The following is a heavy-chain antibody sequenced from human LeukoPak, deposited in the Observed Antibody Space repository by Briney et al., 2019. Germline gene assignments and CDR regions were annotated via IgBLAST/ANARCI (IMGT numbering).Heavy chain of an antibody. D-gene: IGHD6-13*01. CDR1: GGSVSSYY. J-gene: IGHJ4*02. CDR3: TRASSWYYGYFDY. CDR2: TYYSGST. V-gene: IGHV4-39*01. Sequence: SETLSLTCTVSGGSVSSYYWGWIRQPPGKGLEWIGNTYYSGSTYYNPSLKSRVTISVDSSKNQFSLKLSSVTAADTAVYYCTRASSWYYGYFDYWGQGTLVTVS.